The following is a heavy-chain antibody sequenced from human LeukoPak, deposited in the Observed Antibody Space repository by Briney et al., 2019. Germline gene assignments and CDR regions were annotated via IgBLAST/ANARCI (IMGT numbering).Heavy chain of an antibody. Sequence: PSETLSLTCAVYGGSFSGYYWSWIRQPPGKGLEWIGEINHSGSTNYNPSLKSRVTISVNTSKNQFSLKLSSVTAADTAVYYCARAGDLDYWGQGTLVTVSS. V-gene: IGHV4-34*01. CDR2: INHSGST. CDR3: ARAGDLDY. J-gene: IGHJ4*02. CDR1: GGSFSGYY.